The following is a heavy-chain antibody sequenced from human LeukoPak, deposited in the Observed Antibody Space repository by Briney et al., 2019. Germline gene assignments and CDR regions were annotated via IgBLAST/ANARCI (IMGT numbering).Heavy chain of an antibody. CDR2: ISHDAINK. J-gene: IGHJ4*02. V-gene: IGHV3-30*18. CDR1: GFTLTTYG. D-gene: IGHD6-19*01. Sequence: GTSLTPSCAASGFTLTTYGMHWVRQAPGKGLEWVAVISHDAINKDYADSVKGRFTISRDTAKNTVSLQMNSLRVEDTAVYYCAKDRIGVAAPKAYFDYWGQGTLVTVSS. CDR3: AKDRIGVAAPKAYFDY.